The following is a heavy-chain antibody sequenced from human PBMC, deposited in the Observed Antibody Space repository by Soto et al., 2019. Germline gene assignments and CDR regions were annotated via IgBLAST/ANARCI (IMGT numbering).Heavy chain of an antibody. CDR3: ATSTSLGGMDV. Sequence: EVQLVESGGGLVKPGGSLRLSCATSGFRFTSYSMKWVRQAPGEGLEWVSAIRSSNGNTYYTDSVKGRFTISRDITNNSLYLQMIGMRAEDTAVAYCATSTSLGGMDVWGQGTTVTVSS. V-gene: IGHV3-21*01. CDR2: IRSSNGNT. J-gene: IGHJ6*02. CDR1: GFRFTSYS. D-gene: IGHD3-10*01.